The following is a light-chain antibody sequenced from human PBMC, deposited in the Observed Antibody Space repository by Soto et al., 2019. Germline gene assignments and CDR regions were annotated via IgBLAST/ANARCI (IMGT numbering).Light chain of an antibody. J-gene: IGLJ2*01. Sequence: QSVLTQPPSASGTPGQRVTISCSGSSSNIGSHTVNWYHQLPGTAPTVLNYGNNQRPSGVPDRFSGSKSGTSASLAISGLQSEDEGDYDCAAWDDRLNVVLFGGGTTLTVL. CDR2: GNN. V-gene: IGLV1-44*01. CDR3: AAWDDRLNVVL. CDR1: SSNIGSHT.